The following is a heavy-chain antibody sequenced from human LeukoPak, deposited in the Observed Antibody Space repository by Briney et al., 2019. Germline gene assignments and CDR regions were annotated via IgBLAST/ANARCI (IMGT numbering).Heavy chain of an antibody. CDR1: GGSISSGGYY. Sequence: SETLSLTCTVSGGSISSGGYYWSWIRQHPGKGLEWIGYIYYSGSTYYNPSLKSRVTISVDTSKNQFSLKLSSVTAADTAVYYCARGRIAAAGTVDYWGQGTLVPSPQ. D-gene: IGHD6-13*01. J-gene: IGHJ4*02. CDR3: ARGRIAAAGTVDY. CDR2: IYYSGST. V-gene: IGHV4-31*03.